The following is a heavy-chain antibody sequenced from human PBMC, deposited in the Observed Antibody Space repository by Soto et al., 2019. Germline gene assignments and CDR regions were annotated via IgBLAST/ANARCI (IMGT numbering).Heavy chain of an antibody. Sequence: QVQLEQWGAGLLKPSETLSLTCAVYGGSFSGYYWSWIRQPPGKGLEWLGEINHSGIPDYNPSLKRRVTISIDPSKNRFSLKLNSVTAAETAVYYCAIGPRMWLAGGGYWGQGTLVTVSS. CDR1: GGSFSGYY. D-gene: IGHD6-19*01. J-gene: IGHJ4*02. CDR2: INHSGIP. CDR3: AIGPRMWLAGGGY. V-gene: IGHV4-34*01.